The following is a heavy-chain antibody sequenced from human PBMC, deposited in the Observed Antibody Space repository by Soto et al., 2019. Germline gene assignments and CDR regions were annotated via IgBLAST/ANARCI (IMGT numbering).Heavy chain of an antibody. CDR3: ARVGREWFSAPSRYYYFGMDV. V-gene: IGHV4-30-2*01. Sequence: SETLSLTCIVSGNIITSGGYSWSWIRQPPGKGLEWIGNIFHSGDTYYNPSLKGRVTISVDRSKNHFSLKLNSVTAADTAVYYCARVGREWFSAPSRYYYFGMDVWGQGTTVTVSS. CDR2: IFHSGDT. J-gene: IGHJ6*02. CDR1: GNIITSGGYS. D-gene: IGHD3-3*01.